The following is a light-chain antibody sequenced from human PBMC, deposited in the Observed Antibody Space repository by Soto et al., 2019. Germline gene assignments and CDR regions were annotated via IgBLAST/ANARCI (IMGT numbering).Light chain of an antibody. CDR3: QQFNNYPVT. V-gene: IGKV1D-13*01. CDR2: DAS. CDR1: QGISSA. Sequence: AIQLTQSPSSLSASVGDRVTITCRASQGISSALAWYQRNPGKAPKLLIYDASSLESGVPSRFRGSGSGTEFTLTISSLQPEDFATYYCQQFNNYPVTFAGGTKVDIK. J-gene: IGKJ4*01.